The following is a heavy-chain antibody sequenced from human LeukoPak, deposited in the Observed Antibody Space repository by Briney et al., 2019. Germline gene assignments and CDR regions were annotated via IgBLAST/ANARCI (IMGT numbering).Heavy chain of an antibody. CDR2: VHYSGST. CDR3: ATGRSIRYFDY. V-gene: IGHV4-59*12. CDR1: GVSIFSSY. D-gene: IGHD3-9*01. J-gene: IGHJ4*02. Sequence: SETLSLTCTVSGVSIFSSYWNWVRQPPGKGLEWIGYVHYSGSTNYNPSLKSLVTISVDTSKSQFSLKLSSATAADTAVYYCATGRSIRYFDYWGQGTLLTVSS.